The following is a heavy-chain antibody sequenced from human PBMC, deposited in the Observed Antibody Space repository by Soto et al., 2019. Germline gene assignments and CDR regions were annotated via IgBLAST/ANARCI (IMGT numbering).Heavy chain of an antibody. J-gene: IGHJ4*02. CDR3: STVAMAPPYCSSTTCPIG. CDR2: IKSKTDGGTT. V-gene: IGHV3-15*01. CDR1: GLRFAEAG. D-gene: IGHD2-2*01. Sequence: PGGSLRLSCVASGLRFAEAGGNWARQAPGKRLERVGRIKSKTDGGTTDYASTVKGRFTISRDDSTNTLYLQMNSRESEETAVYNSSTVAMAPPYCSSTTCPIGWGPGTLVTVSS.